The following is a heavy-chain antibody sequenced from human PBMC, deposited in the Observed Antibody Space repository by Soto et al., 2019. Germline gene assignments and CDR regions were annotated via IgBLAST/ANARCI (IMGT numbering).Heavy chain of an antibody. CDR2: ISYDGNNK. V-gene: IGHV3-30-3*01. J-gene: IGHJ4*02. D-gene: IGHD2-2*01. Sequence: PGGSLRLSCAASGFTFSSSAMHWVRQAPGKWLEWVAVISYDGNNKYYADSVKFLFTISRDNSKNTLYLQMNSLRAEDTAVYYCARGPSSLTRFDYWGQGTLVTVSS. CDR1: GFTFSSSA. CDR3: ARGPSSLTRFDY.